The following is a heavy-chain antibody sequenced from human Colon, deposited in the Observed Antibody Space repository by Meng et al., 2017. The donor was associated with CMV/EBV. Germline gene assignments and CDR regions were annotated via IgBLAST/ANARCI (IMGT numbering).Heavy chain of an antibody. V-gene: IGHV3-30*02. CDR3: ATDHLWGMPN. CDR2: IRFDGSQQ. J-gene: IGHJ4*02. D-gene: IGHD3-3*02. Sequence: VQLVECGGGVVQPGGSLRLSCVTSGFIFSHYSMQWVRQCPGKGLEWVANIRFDGSQQFYVQSVKGRFTVSRHDPKNTLYLQMNDLRPEDTGVYYCATDHLWGMPNWGRGTLVTVSS. CDR1: GFIFSHYS.